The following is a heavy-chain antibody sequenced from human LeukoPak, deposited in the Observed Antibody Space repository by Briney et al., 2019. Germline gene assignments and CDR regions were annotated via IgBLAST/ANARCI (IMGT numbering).Heavy chain of an antibody. CDR2: ISSSGSTI. V-gene: IGHV3-11*01. Sequence: GGSLRLSCAASGFTFSDYYMSWIRQAPGKGLEWVSYISSSGSTIYYADSVKGRFTTSRDNAKNSLYLQMNSPRAEDTAVYYCARDRGPATAFFDYWGQGTLVTVSS. CDR3: ARDRGPATAFFDY. D-gene: IGHD2-21*02. J-gene: IGHJ4*02. CDR1: GFTFSDYY.